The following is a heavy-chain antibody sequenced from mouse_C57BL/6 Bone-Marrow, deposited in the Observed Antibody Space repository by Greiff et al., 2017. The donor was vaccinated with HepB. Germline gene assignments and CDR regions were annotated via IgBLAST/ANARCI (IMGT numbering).Heavy chain of an antibody. Sequence: EVQLQQSGPGLVKPSQSLSLTCSVTGYSITSGYYWNWIRQFPGNKLEWMGYISYDGSNNYNPSLKNRISITRDTSKNQFFLKLNSVTTEDTATYYCARAFTTVVATDWYFDVWGTGTTVTVSS. CDR3: ARAFTTVVATDWYFDV. V-gene: IGHV3-6*01. D-gene: IGHD1-1*01. CDR1: GYSITSGYY. CDR2: ISYDGSN. J-gene: IGHJ1*03.